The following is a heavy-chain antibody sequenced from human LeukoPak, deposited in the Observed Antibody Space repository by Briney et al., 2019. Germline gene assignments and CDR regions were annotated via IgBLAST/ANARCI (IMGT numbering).Heavy chain of an antibody. CDR3: ARIFYGNWFDP. CDR1: GFTFSSYW. CDR2: IKQDGSEK. Sequence: GGSLRLFCAASGFTFSSYWMSWVRQAPGKGLEWVANIKQDGSEKYYVDSVKGRFTISRDNAKNSLYLQMNSLRAEDTAVYYCARIFYGNWFDPWGQGTLVTVSS. J-gene: IGHJ5*02. V-gene: IGHV3-7*01. D-gene: IGHD2-8*01.